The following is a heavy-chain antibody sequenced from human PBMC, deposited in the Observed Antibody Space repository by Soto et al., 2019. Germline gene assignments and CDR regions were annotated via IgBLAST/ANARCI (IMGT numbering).Heavy chain of an antibody. Sequence: QVQLQESGPGLVKPSGTLSLTCALSGASIITDNWWSWVRQPPGKEMEWIGEIYHSGNTNFNPSVKSRVTISVDTSKNQFSPTVSSVTAADTAIYYCARASASSKLRGVVINWGQGTLVTVSS. J-gene: IGHJ4*02. CDR2: IYHSGNT. V-gene: IGHV4-4*02. D-gene: IGHD3-10*01. CDR1: GASIITDNW. CDR3: ARASASSKLRGVVIN.